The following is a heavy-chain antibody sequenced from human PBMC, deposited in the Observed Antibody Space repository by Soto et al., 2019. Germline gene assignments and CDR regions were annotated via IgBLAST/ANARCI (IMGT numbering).Heavy chain of an antibody. CDR3: ATQEVGGSYVYTFDP. Sequence: QLQLQESGPGLVKPSETLSLTCTVSGGSISSSSYYWGWIRQPPGKGLEWIGSIYYSGSTYYNPCLKSRVTISVHTSKNHVSLKLSSLTAADTAVYYCATQEVGGSYVYTFDPWGQGTLVTVSS. CDR1: GGSISSSSYY. J-gene: IGHJ5*02. CDR2: IYYSGST. D-gene: IGHD1-26*01. V-gene: IGHV4-39*02.